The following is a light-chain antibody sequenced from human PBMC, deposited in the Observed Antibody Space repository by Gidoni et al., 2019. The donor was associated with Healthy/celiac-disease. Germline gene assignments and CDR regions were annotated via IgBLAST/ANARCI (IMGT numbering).Light chain of an antibody. Sequence: SSELTQDPAVSVALGQTVRITCPGDSLRSYYASWYQQKPGQAPVLVIYGKNNRTSGIPDRVSGSSSGNTASLTITGAQAEDEADYYCNSRDSSGNHPVFGGGTKLTVL. J-gene: IGLJ2*01. CDR2: GKN. CDR1: SLRSYY. V-gene: IGLV3-19*01. CDR3: NSRDSSGNHPV.